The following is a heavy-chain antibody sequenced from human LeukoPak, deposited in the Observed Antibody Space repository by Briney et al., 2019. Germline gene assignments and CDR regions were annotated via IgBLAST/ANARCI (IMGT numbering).Heavy chain of an antibody. CDR1: GFTFSSYW. Sequence: GGSLRLSCEASGFTFSSYWMHWVRQAPGKGLVWVSQINSDGTSTRYADSVKGRFTISRDNAKNTLYLQMNSLRAEDTAVYYCARDSVSGYSYGSPFDYWGQGTLVTVSS. J-gene: IGHJ4*02. V-gene: IGHV3-74*01. CDR2: INSDGTST. CDR3: ARDSVSGYSYGSPFDY. D-gene: IGHD5-18*01.